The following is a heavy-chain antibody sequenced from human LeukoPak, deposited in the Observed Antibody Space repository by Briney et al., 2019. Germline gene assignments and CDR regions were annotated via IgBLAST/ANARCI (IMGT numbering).Heavy chain of an antibody. Sequence: GGSLRLSCAASGFTFSSYSMNWVRQAPGKGLEWVSYISSSSTIYYADSVKGRFTISRDNAKNSLYLQMNSLRAEDTAVYYCARLVVVPAARDFDYWGQGTLVTVSS. CDR3: ARLVVVPAARDFDY. CDR1: GFTFSSYS. J-gene: IGHJ4*02. D-gene: IGHD2-2*01. CDR2: ISSSSTI. V-gene: IGHV3-48*01.